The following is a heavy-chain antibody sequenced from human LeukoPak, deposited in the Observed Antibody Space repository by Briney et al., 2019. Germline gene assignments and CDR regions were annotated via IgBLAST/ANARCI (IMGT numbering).Heavy chain of an antibody. CDR2: ISYDGSNK. CDR3: AKVLVGATEFPY. J-gene: IGHJ4*02. V-gene: IGHV3-30*18. D-gene: IGHD1-26*01. Sequence: QPGGSLRLSCAASGFTFSSYDMHWVRQAPGKGLEWVALISYDGSNKYYADSVKGRFTISRDNSKNTLYLQMNSLRAEDTAVYYCAKVLVGATEFPYWGQGTLVTVSS. CDR1: GFTFSSYD.